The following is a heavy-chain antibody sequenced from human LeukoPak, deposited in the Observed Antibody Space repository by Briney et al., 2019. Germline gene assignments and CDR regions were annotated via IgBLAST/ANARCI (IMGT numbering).Heavy chain of an antibody. CDR2: MNPNSGNT. CDR1: GYTFTSYG. D-gene: IGHD3-10*01. Sequence: ASVKVSCKASGYTFTSYGINWVRQAPGQGLEWMGWMNPNSGNTGYAQKFQGRVTMTRNTSISTAYMELSSLRSEDTAVYYCARDSGERGSGSYLIAYWGQGTLVTVSS. CDR3: ARDSGERGSGSYLIAY. J-gene: IGHJ4*02. V-gene: IGHV1-8*02.